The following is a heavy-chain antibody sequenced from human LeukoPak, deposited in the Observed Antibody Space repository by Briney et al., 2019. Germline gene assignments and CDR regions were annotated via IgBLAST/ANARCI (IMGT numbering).Heavy chain of an antibody. CDR2: INPNSGGT. Sequence: ASVKVSCKASGYTFTGYYMHWVRQAPGQGLEWMGRINPNSGGTNYAQKFQGRVTMTTDTSTSTAYMELRSLRSDDTAVYYCARVRRVIAAAGTHMDVWGKGTTVTVSS. CDR1: GYTFTGYY. CDR3: ARVRRVIAAAGTHMDV. J-gene: IGHJ6*03. D-gene: IGHD6-13*01. V-gene: IGHV1-2*06.